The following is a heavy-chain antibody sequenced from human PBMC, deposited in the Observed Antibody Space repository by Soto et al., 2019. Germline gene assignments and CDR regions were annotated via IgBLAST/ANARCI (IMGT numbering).Heavy chain of an antibody. CDR2: IIPIFGTA. CDR3: ARSGGSYWYFDL. Sequence: VQLVESGGGLVQPGRSLRLSCTASGFTFGDYAMSWVRQAPGQGLEWMGGIIPIFGTANYAQKFQGRVTITADESTSTAYMELSSLRSEDTAVYYCARSGGSYWYFDLWGRGTLVTVSS. D-gene: IGHD3-16*01. J-gene: IGHJ2*01. V-gene: IGHV1-69*01. CDR1: GFTFGDYA.